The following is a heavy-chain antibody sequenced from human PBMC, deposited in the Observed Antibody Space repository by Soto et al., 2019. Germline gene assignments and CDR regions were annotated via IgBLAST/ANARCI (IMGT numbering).Heavy chain of an antibody. CDR1: GFTFDDYT. J-gene: IGHJ4*02. D-gene: IGHD3-9*01. CDR2: ISWDGGST. Sequence: EVQLVESGGVVVQPGGSLRLSCAASGFTFDDYTMHWVRQAPGKGLEWVSLISWDGGSTYYADSVKGRFTISRDNSKNSLYLQMNSLRTEDTALYYCAKDIAGGRYYDILTGYLSGSFDYWGQGTLVTVSS. V-gene: IGHV3-43*01. CDR3: AKDIAGGRYYDILTGYLSGSFDY.